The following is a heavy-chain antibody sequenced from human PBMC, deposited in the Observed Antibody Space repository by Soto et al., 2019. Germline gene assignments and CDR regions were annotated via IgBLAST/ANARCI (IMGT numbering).Heavy chain of an antibody. J-gene: IGHJ6*02. CDR3: ARARVWTDYYYYGMDV. CDR1: GGSFSGYY. CDR2: INHSGST. Sequence: SETLSLTCAVYGGSFSGYYWSWIRQPPGKGLEWIGEINHSGSTNYNPSLKSRVTISVDTSKNQFSLKLSSVTAADTAVYYCARARVWTDYYYYGMDVWGQGTTVTVS. D-gene: IGHD3-16*01. V-gene: IGHV4-34*01.